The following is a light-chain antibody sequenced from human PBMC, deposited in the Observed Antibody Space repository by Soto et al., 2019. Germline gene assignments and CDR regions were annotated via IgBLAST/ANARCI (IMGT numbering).Light chain of an antibody. Sequence: EFVLTQSPGTLSLSPGERATLSCRASQTVRNNYLAWYQQKPGQAPRLLIYDASSRATGIPDRFSGGGSGTDLPLAISRLEPKDFGVYYFHHFSTYSVTFRGGTEVAIK. CDR3: HHFSTYSVT. J-gene: IGKJ4*01. V-gene: IGKV3-20*01. CDR2: DAS. CDR1: QTVRNNY.